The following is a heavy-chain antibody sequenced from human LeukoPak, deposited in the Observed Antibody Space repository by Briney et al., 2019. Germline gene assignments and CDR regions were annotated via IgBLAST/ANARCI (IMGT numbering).Heavy chain of an antibody. D-gene: IGHD2-15*01. CDR1: GDSINNYY. CDR3: ARGRYCSADICSGGDAFDI. Sequence: SETLSLTCTVSGDSINNYYWSWIRQPAGKGLEWIGRIYTRGSTNYNPSLKGRVTMSVDTSKNQFSLKLSSVTAADTAVYYCARGRYCSADICSGGDAFDIWGQGTMVSVSS. J-gene: IGHJ3*02. V-gene: IGHV4-4*07. CDR2: IYTRGST.